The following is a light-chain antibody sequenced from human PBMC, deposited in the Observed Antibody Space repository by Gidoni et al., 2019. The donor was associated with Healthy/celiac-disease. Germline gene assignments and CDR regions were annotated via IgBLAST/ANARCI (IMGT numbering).Light chain of an antibody. CDR2: KDS. J-gene: IGLJ2*01. CDR3: QSADSSGTYNVV. Sequence: SYELTQPPSVSVPPGQTARITCSGDALPKQYAYWYQQKPGQAPVLVIYKDSERPSGIPERFSGSSSGTTVTLTISGVQAEDEADYYCQSADSSGTYNVVFGGGTKLTVL. CDR1: ALPKQY. V-gene: IGLV3-25*03.